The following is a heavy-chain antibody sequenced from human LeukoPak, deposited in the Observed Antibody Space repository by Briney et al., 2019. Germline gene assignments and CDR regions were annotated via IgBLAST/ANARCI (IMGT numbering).Heavy chain of an antibody. Sequence: PSETLSLTCAVYGGSFSGYYWSWIRQPPGKGLEWIGEINHSGSTNYSPSLKSRVTISVDMSKNQFSLKMTSVTAADTAVYYCARRRYDASGYYPSRGRYFDYWGQGTLVTVSS. CDR1: GGSFSGYY. J-gene: IGHJ4*02. CDR3: ARRRYDASGYYPSRGRYFDY. V-gene: IGHV4-34*01. D-gene: IGHD3-22*01. CDR2: INHSGST.